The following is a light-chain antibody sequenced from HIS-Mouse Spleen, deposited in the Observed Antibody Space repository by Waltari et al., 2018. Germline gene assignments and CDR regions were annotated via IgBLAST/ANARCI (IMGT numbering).Light chain of an antibody. V-gene: IGLV2-8*01. CDR3: SSYAGSNNVV. Sequence: QSALTQPPSASGSPGPSVTISCTGTSSDVGGYHYVSWYQQHPGKAPKLMIYEVSKRPSGVPDRFSGSKSGNTASLTVSGLQAEDEADYYCSSYAGSNNVVFGGGTKLTVL. J-gene: IGLJ2*01. CDR1: SSDVGGYHY. CDR2: EVS.